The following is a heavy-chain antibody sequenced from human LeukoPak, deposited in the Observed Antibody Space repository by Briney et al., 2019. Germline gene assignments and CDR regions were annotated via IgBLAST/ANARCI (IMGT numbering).Heavy chain of an antibody. J-gene: IGHJ4*02. Sequence: ASVKVSCKASGYTFTNYYMHWVRQAPGQGLEGMEIINPSGGSTSYAQQFQGRVTMTRDTSTSTVYMELSSLRSEDTAIYYCARGGRLVQYYFDYWGQGTLVTVSS. V-gene: IGHV1-46*01. D-gene: IGHD2-21*01. CDR2: INPSGGST. CDR1: GYTFTNYY. CDR3: ARGGRLVQYYFDY.